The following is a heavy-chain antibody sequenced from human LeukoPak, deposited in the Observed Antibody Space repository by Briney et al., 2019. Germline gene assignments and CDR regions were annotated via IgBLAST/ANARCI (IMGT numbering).Heavy chain of an antibody. CDR3: ARTWFGELLSYYYMDV. V-gene: IGHV1-69*05. CDR2: IIPIFGTE. Sequence: SVKVSCKASGGTFSSYAISWVRQAPGQGLEWMGGIIPIFGTENYAQKFQGRVTITTDESTSTAYMELSSLRSEDTAVYYCARTWFGELLSYYYMDVWGKGTTVTVSS. D-gene: IGHD3-10*01. J-gene: IGHJ6*03. CDR1: GGTFSSYA.